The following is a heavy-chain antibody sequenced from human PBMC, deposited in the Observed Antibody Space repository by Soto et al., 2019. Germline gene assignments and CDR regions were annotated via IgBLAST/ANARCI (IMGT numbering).Heavy chain of an antibody. CDR2: IYYSGST. D-gene: IGHD3-9*01. CDR3: ARRDFDWLLEVGAFDI. CDR1: GGSISSSSYY. J-gene: IGHJ3*02. V-gene: IGHV4-39*01. Sequence: QLQLQESGPGLVKPSETLSLTCTVSGGSISSSSYYWGWIRQPPGKGLEWIGSIYYSGSTYYNPSLKSRVTISVDTSKNQFSRKLSSVTAADTAVYYCARRDFDWLLEVGAFDIWGQGTMVTVSS.